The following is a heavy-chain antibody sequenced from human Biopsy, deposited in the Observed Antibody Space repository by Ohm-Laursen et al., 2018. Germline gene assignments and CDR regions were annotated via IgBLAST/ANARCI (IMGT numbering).Heavy chain of an antibody. Sequence: SETLSLTCTVSGGSISSDWWSWIRQTPGKGLEWIGYVYYSGTTTYNPSLRSRVPISVDTSMNQISLRLQSVTAADTAIYYCTRATNSTGWPYYYFYGMDIWGQGTTVTVSS. D-gene: IGHD2/OR15-2a*01. V-gene: IGHV4-59*01. CDR1: GGSISSDW. CDR2: VYYSGTT. CDR3: TRATNSTGWPYYYFYGMDI. J-gene: IGHJ6*02.